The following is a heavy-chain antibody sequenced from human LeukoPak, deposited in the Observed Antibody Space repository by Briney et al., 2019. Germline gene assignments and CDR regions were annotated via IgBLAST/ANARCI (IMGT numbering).Heavy chain of an antibody. Sequence: SETLSLTCTVSRGPISSHYWSWIRQPPGKGLEWIGYVSFSRTTKYSPSLNSRVTISRDTSKNQFSLRVNSVTAADTAVYYCTRSRVSGSYFDYHSGMDVWGQGTTVIVS. D-gene: IGHD1-26*01. V-gene: IGHV4-59*11. J-gene: IGHJ6*02. CDR3: TRSRVSGSYFDYHSGMDV. CDR1: RGPISSHY. CDR2: VSFSRTT.